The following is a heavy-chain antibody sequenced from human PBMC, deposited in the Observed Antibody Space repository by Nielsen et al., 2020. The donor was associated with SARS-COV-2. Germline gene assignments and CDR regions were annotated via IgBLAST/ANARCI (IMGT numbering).Heavy chain of an antibody. Sequence: GGSLRLSCAASGFTFSSYAMSWVRQAPGKGLEWVSAISGSGGSTYYADSVKGRFTISRDNSKNTVYLQMNSLRAEDTAIYYCAASRYSSGWYYFDDWGQGTLVTVSS. CDR1: GFTFSSYA. D-gene: IGHD6-19*01. CDR2: ISGSGGST. V-gene: IGHV3-23*01. J-gene: IGHJ4*02. CDR3: AASRYSSGWYYFDD.